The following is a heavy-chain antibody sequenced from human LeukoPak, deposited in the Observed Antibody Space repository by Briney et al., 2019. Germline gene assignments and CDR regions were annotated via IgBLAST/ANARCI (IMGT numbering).Heavy chain of an antibody. CDR3: ATRDDYYDSSGAFDI. Sequence: GGSLRLSCAASGFTFSSYWMHWVRQAPGMGLVWVSRINSDGSSTSYADSVKGRFTISRDNAKNTLYLQMNSLRAEDTAVYYCATRDDYYDSSGAFDIWGQGTMVTVSS. V-gene: IGHV3-74*01. CDR1: GFTFSSYW. J-gene: IGHJ3*02. D-gene: IGHD3-22*01. CDR2: INSDGSST.